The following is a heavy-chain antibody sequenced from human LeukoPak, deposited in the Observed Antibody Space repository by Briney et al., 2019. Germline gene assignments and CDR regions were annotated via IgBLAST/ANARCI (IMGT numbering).Heavy chain of an antibody. CDR3: ARVPPSVGETTSEYFQD. CDR1: EFTFNSYG. D-gene: IGHD1-26*01. Sequence: GGSLRLSCTASEFTFNSYGMHWVRQAPGKGLEWVAFIRFDGSDEHYADSVKGRFTISRDNAKNTLYLQMNSLRAEDTAVYYCARVPPSVGETTSEYFQDWGQGTLVTVSS. V-gene: IGHV3-30*02. CDR2: IRFDGSDE. J-gene: IGHJ1*01.